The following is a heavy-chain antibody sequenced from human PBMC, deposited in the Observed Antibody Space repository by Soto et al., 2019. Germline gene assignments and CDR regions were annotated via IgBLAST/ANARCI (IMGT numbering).Heavy chain of an antibody. CDR1: GDSVSSDITS. CDR2: TYYRSKWFH. Sequence: SPTLSLTCAICGDSVSSDITSWNWIRQSPSRGLEWLGRTYYRSKWFHDYAASVKSRITINPDTSKNQFSLELNSMTPEDTAVYYCARGNALDVWGQGTVVTVSS. CDR3: ARGNALDV. J-gene: IGHJ3*01. V-gene: IGHV6-1*01. D-gene: IGHD3-10*01.